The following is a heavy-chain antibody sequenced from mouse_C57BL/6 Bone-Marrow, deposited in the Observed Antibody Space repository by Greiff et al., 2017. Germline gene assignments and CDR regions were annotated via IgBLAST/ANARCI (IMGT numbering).Heavy chain of an antibody. CDR3: ARASRTAKAPRAMDY. CDR1: GYTFTSYW. D-gene: IGHD3-3*01. J-gene: IGHJ4*01. V-gene: IGHV1-53*01. Sequence: QVQLQQPGTELVKPGASVKLSCKASGYTFTSYWMHWVKQRPGQGLEWIGNINPTNGGTNYNEKFKSKATLTVDKSSSTASMQLSSLTSEDSEVXYYARASRTAKAPRAMDYWGQGTSVTVSS. CDR2: INPTNGGT.